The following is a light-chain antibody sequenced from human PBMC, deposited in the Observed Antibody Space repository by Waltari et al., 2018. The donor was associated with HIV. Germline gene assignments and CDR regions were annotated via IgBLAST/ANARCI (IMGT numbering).Light chain of an antibody. V-gene: IGLV1-40*01. Sequence: QSELTQPPSVSAAPGQRVTISCTGSSSNIGAGYDVHWYQQVPGRAPKVVIYGNSNRPSGVPDRFSGSKSGSSASLVITGLQSEDEADYYCQSYASNLSGLFGGGTKVTVL. CDR1: SSNIGAGYD. CDR3: QSYASNLSGL. CDR2: GNS. J-gene: IGLJ2*01.